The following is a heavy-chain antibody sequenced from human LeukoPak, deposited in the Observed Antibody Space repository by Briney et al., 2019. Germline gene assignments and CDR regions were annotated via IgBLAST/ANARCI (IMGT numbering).Heavy chain of an antibody. V-gene: IGHV4-34*01. CDR2: INHSGST. D-gene: IGHD3-22*01. CDR3: ARVSRGYDSSGYYYLHDY. CDR1: GGSFSGYY. J-gene: IGHJ4*02. Sequence: PSETLSLTCAVYGGSFSGYYWSWIRQPPGKGLEWIGEINHSGSTNYNPSLKSRVTISVDTSKNQFSLKLSSVTAADTAVYYCARVSRGYDSSGYYYLHDYWGQGTLVTVSS.